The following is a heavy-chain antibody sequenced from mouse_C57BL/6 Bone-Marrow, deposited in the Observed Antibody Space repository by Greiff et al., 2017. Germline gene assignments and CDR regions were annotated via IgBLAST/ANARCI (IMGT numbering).Heavy chain of an antibody. CDR2: IYPGSGST. J-gene: IGHJ3*01. V-gene: IGHV1S5*01. CDR1: GYTFTSYW. D-gene: IGHD6-1*01. CDR3: TKRGVPY. Sequence: QVQLQQPGAELVKPGASVKLSCKASGYTFTSYWMHWVKQRPGQGLEWIGNIYPGSGSTNYDEKFKSKATLTVDTSSSTAYMQLSSLTSEDSAVYYGTKRGVPYWGQGTLVTVSA.